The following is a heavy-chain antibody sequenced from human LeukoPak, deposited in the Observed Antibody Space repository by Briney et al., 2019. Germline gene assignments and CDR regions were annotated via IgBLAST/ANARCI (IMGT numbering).Heavy chain of an antibody. V-gene: IGHV3-23*01. Sequence: PGGSLRLSCAASGFTFSSYAMSWVRQAPGKGLEWVSAISGSGGSTYYADSVKGRFTISRDNSKNTLYLQMNSLRAEDTAVYYCAKGLPSFDIVVVPAAKDIYYYYGMDVWGQGTTVTVSS. CDR3: AKGLPSFDIVVVPAAKDIYYYYGMDV. CDR2: ISGSGGST. D-gene: IGHD2-2*01. J-gene: IGHJ6*02. CDR1: GFTFSSYA.